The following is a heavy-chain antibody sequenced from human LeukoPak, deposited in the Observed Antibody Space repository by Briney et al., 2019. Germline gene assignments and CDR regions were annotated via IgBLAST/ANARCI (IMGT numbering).Heavy chain of an antibody. J-gene: IGHJ6*03. CDR1: ESDFVNYA. CDR3: ATHVWRAASSQYYYYMDV. CDR2: ISSTGDIT. D-gene: IGHD6-13*01. V-gene: IGHV3-23*01. Sequence: GGSLRLSCAASESDFVNYAMSWVRQGTGKGVDWVTTISSTGDITYHADPVKGRFIISRDNSKNTLYLQMNSLRVDDTAIYYYATHVWRAASSQYYYYMDVWGKGTTVTVSS.